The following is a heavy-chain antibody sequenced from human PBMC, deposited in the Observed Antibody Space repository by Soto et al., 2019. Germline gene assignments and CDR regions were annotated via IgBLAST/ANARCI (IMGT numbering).Heavy chain of an antibody. J-gene: IGHJ5*02. CDR3: ARGQRFSDWFDP. CDR2: VYSSGGT. D-gene: IGHD3-3*01. CDR1: GGSMSSYY. Sequence: QVHLQQSGPGLVNPSETLSLTCTVSGGSMSSYYWTWIRQPAGKGLEWIGRVYSSGGTHYNPSLKRRVPISLDTSKNQFSLRLLSVTDADTAVYYCARGQRFSDWFDPWGQGTLVTVSS. V-gene: IGHV4-4*07.